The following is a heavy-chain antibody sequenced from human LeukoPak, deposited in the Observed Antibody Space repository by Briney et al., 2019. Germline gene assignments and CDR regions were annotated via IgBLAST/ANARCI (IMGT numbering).Heavy chain of an antibody. D-gene: IGHD3-3*01. V-gene: IGHV1-18*01. CDR3: ARDPGSGLYYDFWSGYSFWFDL. CDR2: ISAYNGNT. CDR1: GYTFTSYG. Sequence: ASVKVSCKASGYTFTSYGISWVRQAPGQGLEWMGWISAYNGNTNYAQKLQGRVTMTTDTSTSTAYMELRSLRSDDTAVYYCARDPGSGLYYDFWSGYSFWFDLWGQGTLVTVSS. J-gene: IGHJ5*02.